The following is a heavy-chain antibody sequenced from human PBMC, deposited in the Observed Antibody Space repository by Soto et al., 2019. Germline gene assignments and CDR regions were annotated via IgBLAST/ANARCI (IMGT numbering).Heavy chain of an antibody. Sequence: QSRSLTCAISGESGACNSMSWNWIRKSPSRGLEWLGRTYYRSKWGTDYAVSVKSRITINPDTSKNQFSLQMNSLKTEDTAVYYCTRLGRTYYDFWSGYSQFDAFDIWGQGTTVTVSS. D-gene: IGHD3-3*01. J-gene: IGHJ3*02. CDR3: TRLGRTYYDFWSGYSQFDAFDI. CDR1: GESGACNSMS. V-gene: IGHV6-1*01. CDR2: TYYRSKWGT.